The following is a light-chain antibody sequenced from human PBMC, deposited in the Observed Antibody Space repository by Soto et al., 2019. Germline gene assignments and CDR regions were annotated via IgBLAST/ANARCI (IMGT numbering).Light chain of an antibody. J-gene: IGKJ4*01. CDR1: QSVSSSY. V-gene: IGKV3-15*01. CDR2: GSF. Sequence: EIVLTHSPGTLSLSPGERATLSCSASQSVSSSYLAWYQQKPGQAPRLLIYGSFTRATASPARFSGSGSGTEFTLTISRLQSEDFAVYYSKQYNNWPLTFGGGTKVDI. CDR3: KQYNNWPLT.